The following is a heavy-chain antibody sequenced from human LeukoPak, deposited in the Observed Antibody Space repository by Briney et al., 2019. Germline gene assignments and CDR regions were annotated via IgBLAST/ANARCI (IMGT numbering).Heavy chain of an antibody. Sequence: ASVKVSCKASGYTFTDYYMHWVRQAPGQGSEWMGWINPNDGDTNYAQKFQGRVTMTRDTSISTAHMEVSRLRSDDTAVYYCARANFLYCSNSTCLFDYWGQGTLVTVSS. CDR3: ARANFLYCSNSTCLFDY. CDR2: INPNDGDT. J-gene: IGHJ4*02. D-gene: IGHD2-2*01. CDR1: GYTFTDYY. V-gene: IGHV1-2*02.